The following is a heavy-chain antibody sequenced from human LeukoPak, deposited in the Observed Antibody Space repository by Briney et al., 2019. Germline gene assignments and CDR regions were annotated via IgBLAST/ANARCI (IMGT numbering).Heavy chain of an antibody. D-gene: IGHD6-19*01. CDR1: GFTFSSYS. CDR3: AREGFTSAWDY. CDR2: IKQDGSDK. Sequence: GGSLRLSCAASGFTFSSYSMNWVRQAPGKGLEWVANIKQDGSDKHYVDSVEGRFTISRDNAKNSLYLQMNSLRAEDTAVYFCAREGFTSAWDYWGQGTLVTVSS. J-gene: IGHJ4*02. V-gene: IGHV3-7*03.